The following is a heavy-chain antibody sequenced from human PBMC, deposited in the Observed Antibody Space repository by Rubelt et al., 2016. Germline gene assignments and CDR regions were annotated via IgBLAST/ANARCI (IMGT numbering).Heavy chain of an antibody. CDR2: INPHSGVT. CDR1: GYTFTGYY. Sequence: GSELKKPGASVKVSCKASGYTFTGYYMHWVRQAPGQGLEWMGRINPHSGVTNYAQKFQGRVTMTRDTSISTANMELSRLRSDDSAVYYCARGTYYYDTSGYYARNGMDVWGQGTTVTVSS. D-gene: IGHD3-22*01. CDR3: ARGTYYYDTSGYYARNGMDV. J-gene: IGHJ6*02. V-gene: IGHV1-2*06.